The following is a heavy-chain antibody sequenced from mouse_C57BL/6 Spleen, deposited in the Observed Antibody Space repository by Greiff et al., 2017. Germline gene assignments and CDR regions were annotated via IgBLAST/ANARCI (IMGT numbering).Heavy chain of an antibody. CDR2: ISSGSSTI. D-gene: IGHD1-3*01. V-gene: IGHV5-17*01. J-gene: IGHJ2*01. CDR3: ARSGGPPGDFDY. Sequence: EVKLVESGGGLVKPGGSLKLSCAASGFTFSDYGMHWVRQAPEKGLEWVAYISSGSSTIYYADTVKGRFTISRDNAKNTLFLQMTSLRSEDTAMYYCARSGGPPGDFDYWGQGTTLTVSS. CDR1: GFTFSDYG.